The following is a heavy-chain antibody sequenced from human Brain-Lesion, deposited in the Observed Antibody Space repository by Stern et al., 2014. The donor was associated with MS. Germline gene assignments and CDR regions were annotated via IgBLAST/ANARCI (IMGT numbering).Heavy chain of an antibody. CDR1: GYNFAYYW. D-gene: IGHD2-21*02. J-gene: IGHJ2*01. CDR2: VRPSDSYT. V-gene: IGHV5-10-1*03. CDR3: ARLTLASCAGSCHSFYYFDL. Sequence: EVQLVESGAEVKKPGESLRISCKDSGYNFAYYWIVWVRQMPGKGPEWMGRVRPSDSYTDYSPSFQGHVTISVDKSVSTAFLQWSSLRASDTAMYYCARLTLASCAGSCHSFYYFDLWGRGTLVTVSS.